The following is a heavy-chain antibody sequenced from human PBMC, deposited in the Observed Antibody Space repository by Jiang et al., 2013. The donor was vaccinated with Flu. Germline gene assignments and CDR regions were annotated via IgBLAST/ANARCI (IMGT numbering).Heavy chain of an antibody. CDR1: GYTFTTYG. V-gene: IGHV1-18*01. CDR2: ISGHSGYT. D-gene: IGHD2-15*01. J-gene: IGHJ6*02. Sequence: GAEVKKPGASVKVSCKTSGYTFTTYGINWVRQAPGQGLEWMGWISGHSGYTHYAQKFQGRVTMTTDTSTSTAYMELRSLTSDDTAVYYCARDPAWTECSGGNCYLGYDYTALDVWGQGTTVTVSS. CDR3: ARDPAWTECSGGNCYLGYDYTALDV.